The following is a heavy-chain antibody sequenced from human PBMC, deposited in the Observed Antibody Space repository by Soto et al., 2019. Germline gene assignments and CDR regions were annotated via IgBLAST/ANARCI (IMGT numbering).Heavy chain of an antibody. J-gene: IGHJ5*02. CDR3: ARETYGDYVGYFDP. CDR2: IYHSGSA. V-gene: IGHV4-4*02. CDR1: GGSVSSTYW. D-gene: IGHD3-9*01. Sequence: SETLSLTCAVSGGSVSSTYWWSWFRQPPGKGLEWIGEIYHSGSANYNPSLKSRVTISVDNSKNQFSLNLNSVTAADTAVYYCARETYGDYVGYFDPWGQGIQVTVAS.